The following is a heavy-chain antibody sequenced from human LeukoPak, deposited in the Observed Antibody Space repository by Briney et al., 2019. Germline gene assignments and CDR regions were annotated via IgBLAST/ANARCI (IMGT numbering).Heavy chain of an antibody. J-gene: IGHJ6*02. Sequence: PGGSLRLSCAASGFTFSSYRMSWARQAPGKGLEWVASINHNGNVNYYVDSVKGRFTISRDNAKNSLYLQMSNLRAEDTAVYFCARGGGLDVWGQGATVTVSS. CDR3: ARGGGLDV. CDR2: INHNGNVN. CDR1: GFTFSSYR. D-gene: IGHD3-16*01. V-gene: IGHV3-7*03.